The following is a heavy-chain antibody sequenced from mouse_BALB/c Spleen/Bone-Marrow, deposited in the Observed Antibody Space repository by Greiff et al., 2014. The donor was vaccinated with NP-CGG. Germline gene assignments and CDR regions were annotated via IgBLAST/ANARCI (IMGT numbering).Heavy chain of an antibody. CDR3: ARYDGYEAY. D-gene: IGHD2-3*01. CDR1: GHTFTSYW. Sequence: QVQLQQSGAELAKPGASVKMSCKAYGHTFTSYWMHWVKQRPGQGLEWIGYINPSTGYTEYNQKFKDKATLTADKSSSTAYMQLSSLTSEDSAVYYCARYDGYEAYWGQGTLVTVSA. CDR2: INPSTGYT. V-gene: IGHV1-7*01. J-gene: IGHJ3*01.